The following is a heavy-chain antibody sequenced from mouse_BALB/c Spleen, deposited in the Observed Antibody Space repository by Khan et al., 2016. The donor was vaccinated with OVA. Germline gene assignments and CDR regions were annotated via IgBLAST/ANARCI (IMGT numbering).Heavy chain of an antibody. D-gene: IGHD1-1*01. CDR3: ARGNYYGYAMDY. CDR2: ISYSGTT. V-gene: IGHV3-2*02. Sequence: EVKLQESGPGLVKPSQSLSLTCTVTGYSITSNYAWNWIRQFPGNKLEWMGYISYSGTTSYNPSLKSRISITRATSKNPLFLQLNSVTTADTATXYCARGNYYGYAMDYWGQGTSVTVSS. CDR1: GYSITSNYA. J-gene: IGHJ4*01.